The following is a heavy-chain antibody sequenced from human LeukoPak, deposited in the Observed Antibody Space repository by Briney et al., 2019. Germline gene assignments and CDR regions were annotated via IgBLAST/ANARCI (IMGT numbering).Heavy chain of an antibody. CDR1: GGSISSGGYS. CDR2: IYHSGST. J-gene: IGHJ5*02. Sequence: PSQTLSLNCAVSGGSISSGGYSWSWIRQPPGKGLEWIGYIYHSGSTYYNPSLKSRVTISVDRSKNQFSLKLSSVTAADTAVYYCARTITIFGGDWFDPWGQGTLVTVSS. D-gene: IGHD3-3*01. V-gene: IGHV4-30-2*01. CDR3: ARTITIFGGDWFDP.